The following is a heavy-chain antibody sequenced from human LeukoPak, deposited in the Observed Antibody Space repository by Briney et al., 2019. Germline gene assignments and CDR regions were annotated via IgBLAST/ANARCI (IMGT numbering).Heavy chain of an antibody. J-gene: IGHJ4*02. CDR2: ITNDGSST. D-gene: IGHD3-3*01. Sequence: GGSLRLSCAASGFTFSSYWMHWVRQVPGEGLVWVSRITNDGSSTAHADSVKGRLTISRDNAKNTLYLQMNSLRAEDTAVYYCARGGRSLDYWGQGTLVTVSS. CDR1: GFTFSSYW. CDR3: ARGGRSLDY. V-gene: IGHV3-74*01.